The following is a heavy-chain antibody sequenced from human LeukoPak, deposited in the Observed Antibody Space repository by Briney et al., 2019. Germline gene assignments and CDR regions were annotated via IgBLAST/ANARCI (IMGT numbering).Heavy chain of an antibody. Sequence: GRSLRLSCAASGFTFSSYGMHWVRQAPGKGLEWVAVIWYDGSNKYYADSVKGRFTISRDNSKNTLYLQMNSLRAEDTAVYYCARDSLMDHGDYVLSNYFDYWGQGTLVTVSS. CDR1: GFTFSSYG. CDR3: ARDSLMDHGDYVLSNYFDY. J-gene: IGHJ4*02. CDR2: IWYDGSNK. D-gene: IGHD4-17*01. V-gene: IGHV3-33*01.